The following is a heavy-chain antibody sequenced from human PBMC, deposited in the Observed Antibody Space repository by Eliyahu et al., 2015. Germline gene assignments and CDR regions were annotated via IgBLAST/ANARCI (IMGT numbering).Heavy chain of an antibody. CDR2: ISWNSDSI. J-gene: IGHJ6*02. D-gene: IGHD4-17*01. Sequence: EVQLLESGGGFMQPGRSLRLSCAASGFTFXEYAMHWVRQVPGKGLGWVSGISWNSDSIGYADSVKGRFTISRDNAKNSLYLQMISLRPEDTALYYCAKEHYGDSTGFYSGMDVWGLGTTVTVSS. CDR1: GFTFXEYA. CDR3: AKEHYGDSTGFYSGMDV. V-gene: IGHV3-9*01.